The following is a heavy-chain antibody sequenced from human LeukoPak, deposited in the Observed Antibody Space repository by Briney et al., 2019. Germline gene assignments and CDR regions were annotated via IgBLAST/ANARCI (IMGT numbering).Heavy chain of an antibody. J-gene: IGHJ4*02. CDR2: IIPIFGTA. CDR1: GGTFSSYA. Sequence: SVKVSCKASGGTFSSYAISWVRQAPGQGLEWMGGIIPIFGTANYAQKFQGRVTITADESTSTAYMELSSLRSEDTAVYYCARGTRYCGGDCYRRLDYWGQGTLVTVSP. V-gene: IGHV1-69*01. CDR3: ARGTRYCGGDCYRRLDY. D-gene: IGHD2-21*02.